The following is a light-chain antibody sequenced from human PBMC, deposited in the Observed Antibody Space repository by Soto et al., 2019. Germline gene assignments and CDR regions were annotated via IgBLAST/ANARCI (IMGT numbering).Light chain of an antibody. J-gene: IGLJ1*01. CDR2: DVS. V-gene: IGLV2-14*01. Sequence: QSVLTQPASVSGSPGQSITISCTGTSSDVGGYNYVSWYQQHPDKAPKLMIYDVSNRPSGVSNRFSGSKSGNTASLTISGLQAEDEADYYCSSYTSSSTHDVFGTGTKLTVL. CDR1: SSDVGGYNY. CDR3: SSYTSSSTHDV.